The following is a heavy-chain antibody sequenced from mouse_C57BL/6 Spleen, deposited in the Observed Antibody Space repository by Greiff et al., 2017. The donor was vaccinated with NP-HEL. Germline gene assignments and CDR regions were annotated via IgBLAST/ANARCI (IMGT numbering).Heavy chain of an antibody. D-gene: IGHD1-1*01. V-gene: IGHV1-64*01. CDR3: ARGDYGSSYGGYFDV. J-gene: IGHJ1*03. Sequence: QVQLKESGAELVKPGASVKLSCKASGYTFTSYWMHWVKQRPGQGLEWIGMIHPNSGSTNYNEKFKSKATLTVDKSSSTAYMQLSSLTSEDSAVYYCARGDYGSSYGGYFDVWGTGTTVTVSS. CDR2: IHPNSGST. CDR1: GYTFTSYW.